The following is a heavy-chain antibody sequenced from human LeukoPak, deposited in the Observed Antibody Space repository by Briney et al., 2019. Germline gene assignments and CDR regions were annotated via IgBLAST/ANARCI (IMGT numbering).Heavy chain of an antibody. V-gene: IGHV4-39*07. J-gene: IGHJ4*02. CDR3: ARDYEWELPGGFDY. D-gene: IGHD1-26*01. CDR1: GGSISSSSYY. Sequence: PSETLSLTCTVSGGSISSSSYYWGWIRQPPGKGLEWIGSIYYSGSTYYNPSLKSRVTISVDTSKNQFSLKLSSVTAADTAVYYCARDYEWELPGGFDYWGQGTLVTVSS. CDR2: IYYSGST.